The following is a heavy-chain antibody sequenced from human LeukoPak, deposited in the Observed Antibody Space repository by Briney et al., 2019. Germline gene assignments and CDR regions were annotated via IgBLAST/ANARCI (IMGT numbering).Heavy chain of an antibody. V-gene: IGHV1-46*01. CDR3: ARETSSWPNSDAFDI. CDR1: GYTFTSYY. Sequence: GASVKVSCKASGYTFTSYYIHWVRQAPGQGLEWMGLINPSGGSTNYAQKFQGRVTMTRDTSTSTVYMELSSLRSEDTAVYYCARETSSWPNSDAFDIWGQGTMVTVSS. CDR2: INPSGGST. D-gene: IGHD6-13*01. J-gene: IGHJ3*02.